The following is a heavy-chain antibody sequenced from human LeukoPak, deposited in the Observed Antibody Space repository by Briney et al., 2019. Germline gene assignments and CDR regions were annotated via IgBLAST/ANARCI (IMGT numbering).Heavy chain of an antibody. CDR3: ARGDGSGSYCSI. V-gene: IGHV4-4*07. J-gene: IGHJ3*02. D-gene: IGHD3-10*01. CDR2: IYTSGST. Sequence: SETLSLTCTVSGGSISSYYWNWIRQPAGKGLEWIGRIYTSGSTNYNPSLKSRVTMSVDTSKNQFSLKLSPVTAADTAVYYCARGDGSGSYCSIWGQGTMVTVSS. CDR1: GGSISSYY.